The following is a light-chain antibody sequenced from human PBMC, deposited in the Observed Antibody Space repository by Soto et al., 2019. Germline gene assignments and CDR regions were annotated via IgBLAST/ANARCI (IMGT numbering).Light chain of an antibody. CDR2: GAS. Sequence: DIQMTQSPSTLSGSVGDRVTITCRASQTISSWLAWYQQKPGKAPKLLIYGASTLQSGVPSRISGSGSGTEFTLTISSLQPEDFATYFCQQSYSAQYTFGQGTKV. CDR3: QQSYSAQYT. CDR1: QTISSW. V-gene: IGKV1-39*01. J-gene: IGKJ2*01.